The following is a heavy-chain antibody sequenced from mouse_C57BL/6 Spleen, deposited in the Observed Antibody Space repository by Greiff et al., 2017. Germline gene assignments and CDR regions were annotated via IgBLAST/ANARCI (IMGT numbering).Heavy chain of an antibody. CDR2: IDPNSGGT. Sequence: VQLQQPGAELVKPGASVKLSCKASCYTFTSYWMHWVKQRPGRGLEWIGRIDPNSGGTKYNEKFKSKATLTVDKPSSTAYMQLSSLTSEDSAVYYCARYPNWVPYYAMDYWGQGTSVTVSS. J-gene: IGHJ4*01. D-gene: IGHD4-1*01. CDR3: ARYPNWVPYYAMDY. V-gene: IGHV1-72*01. CDR1: CYTFTSYW.